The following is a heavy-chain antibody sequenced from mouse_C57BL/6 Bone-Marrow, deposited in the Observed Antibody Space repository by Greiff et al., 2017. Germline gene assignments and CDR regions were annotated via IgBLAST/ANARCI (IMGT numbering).Heavy chain of an antibody. CDR3: ARITTVVVPMDY. CDR1: GFTFSSYG. J-gene: IGHJ4*01. D-gene: IGHD1-1*01. Sequence: EVQRVESGGDLVKPGGSLKLSCAASGFTFSSYGMSWVRQTPDKRLEWVATISSGGSYTYYPDSVKGRFTISRDNAKNTLYLQMSSLKSEDTAMYYCARITTVVVPMDYWGQGTSVTVSS. V-gene: IGHV5-6*01. CDR2: ISSGGSYT.